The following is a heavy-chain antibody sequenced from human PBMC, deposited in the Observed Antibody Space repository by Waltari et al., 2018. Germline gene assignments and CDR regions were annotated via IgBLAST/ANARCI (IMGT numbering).Heavy chain of an antibody. V-gene: IGHV1-69*12. D-gene: IGHD1-26*01. J-gene: IGHJ4*02. CDR2: IIPIFGTA. Sequence: QVQLVQSGAEVKKPGSSVKVSCKASGATFSSYDISWVRQAPGQGLEWMGGIIPIFGTANYAQKFQGRVTITADESTSTAYMELSSLRSEDTAVYYCARVLPEWELLGYFDYWGQGTLVTVSS. CDR3: ARVLPEWELLGYFDY. CDR1: GATFSSYD.